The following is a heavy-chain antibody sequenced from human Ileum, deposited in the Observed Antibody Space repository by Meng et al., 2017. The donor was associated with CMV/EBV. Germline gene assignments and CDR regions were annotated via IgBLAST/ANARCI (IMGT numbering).Heavy chain of an antibody. D-gene: IGHD4/OR15-4a*01. CDR1: GYTFINHA. J-gene: IGHJ5*01. CDR2: INAVNGKT. Sequence: KASGYTFINHAMHWVRQAPGQRLEWMGWINAVNGKTKYSQKFQDRVTFSRDTSASTGYMELSSLRSEDTAVFYCAKGGANPPGNWFDSWGQGTLVTVSS. CDR3: AKGGANPPGNWFDS. V-gene: IGHV1-3*01.